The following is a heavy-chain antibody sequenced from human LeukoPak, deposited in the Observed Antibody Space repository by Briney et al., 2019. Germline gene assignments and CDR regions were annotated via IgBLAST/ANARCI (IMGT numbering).Heavy chain of an antibody. Sequence: GGSLRLPCAASGFTFSKYWMSWVRQAPGKGLEGVANKKQDGSEKYYVDSVKGRFTIPRDNSKNTLYLQMNSLRAEDAAVYYCAKAPLGRCTGVICYYFDYWGQGTLVTVSS. CDR1: GFTFSKYW. CDR3: AKAPLGRCTGVICYYFDY. D-gene: IGHD2-8*02. V-gene: IGHV3-7*03. CDR2: KKQDGSEK. J-gene: IGHJ4*02.